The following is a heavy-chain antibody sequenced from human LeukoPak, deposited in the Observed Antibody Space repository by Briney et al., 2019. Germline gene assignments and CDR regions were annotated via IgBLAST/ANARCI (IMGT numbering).Heavy chain of an antibody. CDR2: ISGGGATS. D-gene: IGHD6-13*01. V-gene: IGHV3-23*01. J-gene: IGHJ3*02. CDR3: AKDGSSGIAATADAFDI. Sequence: PGGSLRLSCAASGFTFNTYAMSWVRQAPGKGLEWASAISGGGATSYYADSVEGRFTISRDNSKNTLYLQMNSLRAEDTAIYYCAKDGSSGIAATADAFDIWGQGTMVTVSS. CDR1: GFTFNTYA.